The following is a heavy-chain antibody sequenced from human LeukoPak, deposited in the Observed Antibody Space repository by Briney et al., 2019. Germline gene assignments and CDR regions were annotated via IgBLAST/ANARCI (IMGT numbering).Heavy chain of an antibody. Sequence: KPSETLSLTCAVYGGSFSGYYWSWIRQPPGKGLEWIGEINHSGSTNYNPSLKSRVTISVDTSKNQFSLKLSSVTAADTAVYYCARRGNDSSSDPWGQGTLVTVSS. CDR3: ARRGNDSSSDP. V-gene: IGHV4-34*01. D-gene: IGHD3-22*01. J-gene: IGHJ5*02. CDR2: INHSGST. CDR1: GGSFSGYY.